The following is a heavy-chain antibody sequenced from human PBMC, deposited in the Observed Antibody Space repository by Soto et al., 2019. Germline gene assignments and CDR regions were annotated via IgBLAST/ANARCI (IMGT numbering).Heavy chain of an antibody. D-gene: IGHD2-15*01. V-gene: IGHV1-24*01. CDR2: FDPEDGET. CDR1: GYTLTELS. CDR3: ATDCISTSCYYVSNCSGGSCYPL. Sequence: ASVKVSCKVSGYTLTELSMHWVRQAPGKGLEWMGGFDPEDGETIYAQKFQGRVTMTEDTSTDTAYMELSSLRSEDTAVYYCATDCISTSCYYVSNCSGGSCYPLWGQGTLVTVSS. J-gene: IGHJ4*02.